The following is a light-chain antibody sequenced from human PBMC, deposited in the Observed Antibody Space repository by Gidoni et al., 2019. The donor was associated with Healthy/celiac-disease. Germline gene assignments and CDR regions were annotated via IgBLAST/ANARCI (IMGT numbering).Light chain of an antibody. CDR2: EVS. V-gene: IGLV2-23*02. Sequence: QSALTQPASVSGSPVQSITISCTGTSSDVGSYNLVSWYQQHPGKAPKLMIYEVSKRPPGVSNRFSGSKSGNTASLTISGLQAEDEADYYCCSYAGSSAFVFGTGTKVTVL. CDR1: SSDVGSYNL. CDR3: CSYAGSSAFV. J-gene: IGLJ1*01.